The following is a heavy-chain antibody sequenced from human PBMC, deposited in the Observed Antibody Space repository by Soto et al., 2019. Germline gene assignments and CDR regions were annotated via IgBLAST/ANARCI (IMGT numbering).Heavy chain of an antibody. Sequence: QVQLVESGGGVVQPGRSLRLSCAASGFTFSSYGMHWVRQAPGKGLEWVAVISYDGSNKYYADSVKGRFTISRDNSKNTLYLQMNSVRAEDKAVYYCAKGAGFGELLYYFDYWGQGTLVTVSS. CDR1: GFTFSSYG. CDR2: ISYDGSNK. CDR3: AKGAGFGELLYYFDY. D-gene: IGHD3-10*01. J-gene: IGHJ4*02. V-gene: IGHV3-30*18.